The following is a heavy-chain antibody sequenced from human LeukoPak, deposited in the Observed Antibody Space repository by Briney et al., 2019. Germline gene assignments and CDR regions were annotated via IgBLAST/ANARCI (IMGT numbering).Heavy chain of an antibody. V-gene: IGHV4-59*08. D-gene: IGHD4-17*01. CDR2: IHYSGST. CDR1: GGSITSNY. CDR3: ARHPNYADYSILFDF. J-gene: IGHJ4*02. Sequence: PSETLSLTCTVSGGSITSNYWSWIRQPPGKGLGWIGYIHYSGSTNYNPSLKSRVTISLDTSKSQFSLKLTSVTAADTAVYYCARHPNYADYSILFDFWGQGTLVAVSS.